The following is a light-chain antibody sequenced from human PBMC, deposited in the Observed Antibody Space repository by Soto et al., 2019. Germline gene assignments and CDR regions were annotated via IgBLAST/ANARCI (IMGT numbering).Light chain of an antibody. CDR1: EDVSSK. V-gene: IGKV3-15*01. CDR3: LQYDTWPPGT. J-gene: IGKJ1*01. Sequence: IFMTQSPATLSVSPGVRATLSCRASEDVSSKLAWYQQKPGLPPRHVIYDASTMATGIPGRFIGSGSGKDFTLYVSGLQSEDVAIYYCLQYDTWPPGTFGQGTKVEI. CDR2: DAS.